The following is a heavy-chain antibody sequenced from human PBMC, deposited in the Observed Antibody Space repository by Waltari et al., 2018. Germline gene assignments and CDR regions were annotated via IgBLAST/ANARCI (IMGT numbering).Heavy chain of an antibody. CDR1: GFPFSNYW. Sequence: EVQLVESGGGLVQPGGCLRLSCAASGFPFSNYWMHWVRQVPGKGLGWVSRISGDGRITHYADSVKGRFTISRDNAENTLYLQMNSLTVEDTAVYYCARNYRDYWGQGTLVTVSS. D-gene: IGHD3-16*02. J-gene: IGHJ4*02. CDR2: ISGDGRIT. CDR3: ARNYRDY. V-gene: IGHV3-74*01.